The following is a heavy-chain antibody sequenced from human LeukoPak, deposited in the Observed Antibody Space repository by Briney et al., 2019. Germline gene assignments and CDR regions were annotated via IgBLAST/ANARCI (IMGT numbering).Heavy chain of an antibody. Sequence: KPSETLSLTCTVSGGSISSYYWSWIRQPPGKGLEWIGYIYYSGSTNYNPSLKSRVTISVDTSKNQFSLKLSSVTAADTAVYYCARHGPASYYYGSGSYYNPYYFDYWGQGTLVTVSS. J-gene: IGHJ4*02. CDR3: ARHGPASYYYGSGSYYNPYYFDY. D-gene: IGHD3-10*01. V-gene: IGHV4-59*08. CDR2: IYYSGST. CDR1: GGSISSYY.